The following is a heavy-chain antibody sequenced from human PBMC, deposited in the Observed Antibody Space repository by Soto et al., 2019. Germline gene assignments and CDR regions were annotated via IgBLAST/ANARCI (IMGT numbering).Heavy chain of an antibody. Sequence: QVQLVQSGAEVKKPGASVKVSCKASGYTFSGYYMHWVRQAPGQGLEWMGRINTLSGHTSFPQKFQCRLSMTRDTSIDTALMEVSRLTSDDTAIYYCARSLLNVILPLAYWGQGTLVSVSS. CDR3: ARSLLNVILPLAY. J-gene: IGHJ4*02. D-gene: IGHD3-3*02. CDR2: INTLSGHT. V-gene: IGHV1-2*06. CDR1: GYTFSGYY.